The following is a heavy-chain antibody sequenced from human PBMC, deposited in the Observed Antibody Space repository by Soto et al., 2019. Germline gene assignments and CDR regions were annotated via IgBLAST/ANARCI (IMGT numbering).Heavy chain of an antibody. D-gene: IGHD2-8*01. J-gene: IGHJ4*02. CDR1: GYSFTTYG. CDR2: ISADSVNT. CDR3: AREYCTSESCYGSDY. Sequence: QVQLVQSGAEVKNPGASVKVSCRAGGYSFTTYGISLVRQSPGEGLEWMGWISADSVNTKSAQKFQDRLTMTTDTSTSTAYMELGSLRSDDTAIYYCAREYCTSESCYGSDYWGQGTLVTVSS. V-gene: IGHV1-18*01.